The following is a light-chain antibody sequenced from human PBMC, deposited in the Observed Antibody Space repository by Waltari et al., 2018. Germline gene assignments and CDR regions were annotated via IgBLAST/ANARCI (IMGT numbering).Light chain of an antibody. CDR2: DAT. V-gene: IGLV2-14*03. J-gene: IGLJ3*02. CDR3: SSYTISRTWV. Sequence: QSALTQPASVSGSPGQSIIIPCTGTRGDIGAFDYVSWYQQHPGKAPQVILYDATKRPSGVSNRFSGSKSGNTASLTISGLQAEDEADYYCSSYTISRTWVFGGGTNLTVL. CDR1: RGDIGAFDY.